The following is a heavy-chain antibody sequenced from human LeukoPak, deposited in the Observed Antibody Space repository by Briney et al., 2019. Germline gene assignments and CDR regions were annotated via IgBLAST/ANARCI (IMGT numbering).Heavy chain of an antibody. CDR3: ARYSMVRGAPTGYFDY. V-gene: IGHV1-18*01. Sequence: ASVKVSCKASGYTFTSYGISWVRQAPGQGLEWMGWISAYNGNTNYAQKLQGRVTMTTDTSTSTAYMELRSLRSDDTAVYYCARYSMVRGAPTGYFDYWGQGTLVTVSS. J-gene: IGHJ4*02. D-gene: IGHD3-10*01. CDR1: GYTFTSYG. CDR2: ISAYNGNT.